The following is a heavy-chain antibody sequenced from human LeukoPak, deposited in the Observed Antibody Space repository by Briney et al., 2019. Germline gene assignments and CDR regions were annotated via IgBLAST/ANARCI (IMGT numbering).Heavy chain of an antibody. Sequence: GGSLRLSCAASGFTFSDYYMSWIRQAPGKGLEWVSYISSSSSYTNYADSVKGRFTISRDNAKNSLYLQMNSLRAEDTAVYYCAREGGIAAAGTQYYYYGMDVWGQGITVTVSS. CDR2: ISSSSSYT. V-gene: IGHV3-11*05. D-gene: IGHD6-13*01. CDR1: GFTFSDYY. J-gene: IGHJ6*02. CDR3: AREGGIAAAGTQYYYYGMDV.